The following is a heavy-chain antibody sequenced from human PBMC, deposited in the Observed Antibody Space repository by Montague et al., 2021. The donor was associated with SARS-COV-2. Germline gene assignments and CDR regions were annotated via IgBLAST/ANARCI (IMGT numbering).Heavy chain of an antibody. CDR2: ICYSGST. CDR3: ARLPTSYYYDSKAAPATPDAFDI. V-gene: IGHV4-39*01. D-gene: IGHD3-22*01. Sequence: SETLSLTCTVSGGSISSSSYYWGWISQPPGKGLEWIGSICYSGSTYYNPSPKSRVTISVDTSKNQFALKLSSVTAAATAVYYCARLPTSYYYDSKAAPATPDAFDIWGQGTMVTVSS. CDR1: GGSISSSSYY. J-gene: IGHJ3*02.